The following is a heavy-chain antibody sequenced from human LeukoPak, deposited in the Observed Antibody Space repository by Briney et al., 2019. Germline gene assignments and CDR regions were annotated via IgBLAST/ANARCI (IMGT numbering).Heavy chain of an antibody. CDR2: ISDSGGAT. Sequence: GGSLRLSCAASGFTFSNYAMSWVRQAPGKGLEWVSAISDSGGATNYADSVKGRFTTSRGNSKNTLYLQMNSLRAEDTAVYYCAKRSCSGGSCNFDYWGQGTLVTVSS. D-gene: IGHD2-15*01. V-gene: IGHV3-23*01. CDR3: AKRSCSGGSCNFDY. CDR1: GFTFSNYA. J-gene: IGHJ4*02.